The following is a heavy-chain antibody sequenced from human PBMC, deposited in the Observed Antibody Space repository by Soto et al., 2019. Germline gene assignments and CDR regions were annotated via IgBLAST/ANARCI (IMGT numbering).Heavy chain of an antibody. CDR3: AKDKGLRGSSYFGD. Sequence: EVQLRQSGGGVVQPGGSLRLSCVASGFSFNNYAMTWVRQAPGKGLEWVSGISGSGDGTYYADSVTDRFSVSRDKSTRPVHLQMSSMRVEDRAVYYGAKDKGLRGSSYFGDGGQGALVIVS. D-gene: IGHD3-16*01. CDR2: ISGSGDGT. CDR1: GFSFNNYA. J-gene: IGHJ4*02. V-gene: IGHV3-23*01.